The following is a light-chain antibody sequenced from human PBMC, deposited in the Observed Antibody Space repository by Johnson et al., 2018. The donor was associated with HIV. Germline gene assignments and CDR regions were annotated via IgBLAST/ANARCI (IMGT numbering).Light chain of an antibody. CDR2: DNN. CDR3: GTWDSSLSAYV. V-gene: IGLV1-51*01. J-gene: IGLJ1*01. Sequence: QSVLTQPPSVSAAPGQKVTISCSGSSSNIGNNYVSWYQQLPGTAPKLLIYDNNKRPSGIPVRFSGSKSGTSATLGITGLQTGDEAYYYCGTWDSSLSAYVFGTGTKVTVL. CDR1: SSNIGNNY.